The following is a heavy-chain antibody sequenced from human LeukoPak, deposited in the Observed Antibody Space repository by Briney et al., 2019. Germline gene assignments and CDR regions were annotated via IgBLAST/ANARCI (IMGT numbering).Heavy chain of an antibody. J-gene: IGHJ4*02. CDR1: GGSISSYY. V-gene: IGHV4-59*01. Sequence: SETLSLTCTVPGGSISSYYWSWIRQPPGKGLEWIGYMYYSGSTNYNPSLKSRVTISVDTSKNQFSLKLSSVTAADTAVYYCARRYCSGGSCYSDYWGQGTLVTVSS. CDR2: MYYSGST. D-gene: IGHD2-15*01. CDR3: ARRYCSGGSCYSDY.